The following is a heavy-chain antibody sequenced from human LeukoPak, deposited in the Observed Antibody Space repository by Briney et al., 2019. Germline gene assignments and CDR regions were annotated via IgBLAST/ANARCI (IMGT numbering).Heavy chain of an antibody. CDR3: AKRVAAAGTRWGNDAFDI. Sequence: GGSLRLSCAASGFTFSSYVMSWVRQAPGKGLEWVSAISGSGGSTYYADSVKGRFTISRDNSKNTLYLQMNSLRAEDTAVYYCAKRVAAAGTRWGNDAFDIWGQGTMVTVSS. D-gene: IGHD6-13*01. CDR2: ISGSGGST. V-gene: IGHV3-23*01. J-gene: IGHJ3*02. CDR1: GFTFSSYV.